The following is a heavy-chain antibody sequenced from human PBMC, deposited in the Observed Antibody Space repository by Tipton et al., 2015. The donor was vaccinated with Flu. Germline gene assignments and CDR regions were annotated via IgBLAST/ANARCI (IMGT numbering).Heavy chain of an antibody. CDR1: GGSITDDY. Sequence: GLVKPSETLSLNCTVSGGSITDDYWSWVRQPPEKGLEWIGEIHHSGSTKYNPSLRSRVTISVDSSKNQFSLKLTSVTAADTAVYFCARGEGYKWELHWGQGALVTVSS. J-gene: IGHJ4*02. CDR2: IHHSGST. V-gene: IGHV4-34*01. D-gene: IGHD1-7*01. CDR3: ARGEGYKWELH.